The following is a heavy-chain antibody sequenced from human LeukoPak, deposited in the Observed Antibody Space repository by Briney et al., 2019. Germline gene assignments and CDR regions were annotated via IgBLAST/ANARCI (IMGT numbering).Heavy chain of an antibody. CDR1: GFPVSSNY. Sequence: GSLRLSCAASGFPVSSNYMSWVRPAPRKGLGWGSVIYSGGSTYYADSVKGRFTISRDNSKNTLNLQMKSLRAEDAAVYYCARGYSSDNWGQGTLVTVSS. V-gene: IGHV3-66*01. CDR3: ARGYSSDN. J-gene: IGHJ4*02. CDR2: IYSGGST. D-gene: IGHD2-21*01.